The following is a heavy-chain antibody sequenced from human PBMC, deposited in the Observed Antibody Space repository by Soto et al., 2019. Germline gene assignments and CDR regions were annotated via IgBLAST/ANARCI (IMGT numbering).Heavy chain of an antibody. CDR3: AREQQTGMVLGWFDT. J-gene: IGHJ5*02. CDR2: SSSHYT. V-gene: IGHV3-11*06. D-gene: IGHD1-1*01. CDR1: GFTFSDYY. Sequence: GSLNLSCAASGFTFSDYYISWIRQAPGKGLEWISYSSSHYTKYADSVQGRFTVSRDNAKNSLYLQMNSLRHDDTAFYYCAREQQTGMVLGWFDTWGQGTLVTV.